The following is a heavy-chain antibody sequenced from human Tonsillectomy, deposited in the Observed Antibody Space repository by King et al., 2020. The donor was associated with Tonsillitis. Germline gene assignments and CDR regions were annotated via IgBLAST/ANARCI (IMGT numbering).Heavy chain of an antibody. D-gene: IGHD2-21*02. CDR3: TRDPEIGRGGSRGSTYCGGDCYYDY. CDR2: IRSKAYGGTT. CDR1: GFTFGDYA. Sequence: QLVQSGGGLVQPGRSLRLSCTASGFTFGDYAMSWFRQAPGKGLEWVGFIRSKAYGGTTEYAASVKGRFTISRDDSKSIAYLQMNSLKTEDTAVYYCTRDPEIGRGGSRGSTYCGGDCYYDYWGQGTLVTVSS. J-gene: IGHJ4*02. V-gene: IGHV3-49*03.